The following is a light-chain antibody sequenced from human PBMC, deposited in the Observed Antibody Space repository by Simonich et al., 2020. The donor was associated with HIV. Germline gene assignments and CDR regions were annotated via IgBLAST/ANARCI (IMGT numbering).Light chain of an antibody. Sequence: AIQLTQSPSSLSASVGDRVTITCRASQGIGSDLAWYQQKPGKPPKLLIYDASSLESGVPSRFSGSGSGTDFTLTISSLQPEDFATYYCQQSYSTPRTFGGGTKVEIK. J-gene: IGKJ4*01. CDR1: QGIGSD. CDR2: DAS. CDR3: QQSYSTPRT. V-gene: IGKV1-13*02.